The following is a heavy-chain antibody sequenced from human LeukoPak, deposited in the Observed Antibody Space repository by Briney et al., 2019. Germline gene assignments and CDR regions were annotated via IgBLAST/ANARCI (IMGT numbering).Heavy chain of an antibody. CDR2: INNVASHI. CDR1: GFTFSSSA. J-gene: IGHJ4*02. CDR3: ARDPTQYLRYGHFDY. Sequence: GGSLRLSCAASGFTFSSSAMNWVRQAPGKGLGWVSSINNVASHIYYAHSVKGRFTISRDNAKNSLYLQMNSLSDEDTAVYYCARDPTQYLRYGHFDYWGQGTLVTVSS. V-gene: IGHV3-21*01. D-gene: IGHD5/OR15-5a*01.